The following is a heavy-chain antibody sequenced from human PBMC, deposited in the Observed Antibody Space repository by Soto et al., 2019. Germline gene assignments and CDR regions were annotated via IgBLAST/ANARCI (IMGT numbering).Heavy chain of an antibody. CDR2: ITSGSTTI. V-gene: IGHV3-48*02. CDR1: GFTFSTYS. CDR3: ARDNGMAGSFDP. J-gene: IGHJ5*02. Sequence: PGGSLRLSCTASGFTFSTYSMNWARQAPGKGLEWISYITSGSTTIFYADSVKGRFTISRDNAKNSLYLQMNSLRDEDTAVYYCARDNGMAGSFDPWGQGTLVTVSS.